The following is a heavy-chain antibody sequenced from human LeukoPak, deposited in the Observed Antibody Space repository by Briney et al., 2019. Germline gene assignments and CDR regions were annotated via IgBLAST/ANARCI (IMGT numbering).Heavy chain of an antibody. V-gene: IGHV1-2*02. CDR2: INGKSGVT. D-gene: IGHD3-16*01. J-gene: IGHJ4*02. Sequence: ASVKVSCTASGFTFTDHYMHWVRQAPGKGLEWMGWINGKSGVTFYAQQFQDRITVTRDTSMSTMYLELNRLTSADTAIYYCARDFDWGPDYWGPGTLVAVSS. CDR3: ARDFDWGPDY. CDR1: GFTFTDHY.